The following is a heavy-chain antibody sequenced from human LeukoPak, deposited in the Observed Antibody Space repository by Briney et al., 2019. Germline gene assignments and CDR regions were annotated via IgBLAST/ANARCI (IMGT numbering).Heavy chain of an antibody. Sequence: ASAKVSCKASGYTFTGYYMHWVRQAPGQGLEWMGIINPSGGSTSYAQKFQGRVTMTRDTSTSTVYMELSSLRSEDTAVYYCARNQQLGPYYYYYMDVWGKGTTVTISS. CDR3: ARNQQLGPYYYYYMDV. V-gene: IGHV1-46*01. CDR2: INPSGGST. D-gene: IGHD6-13*01. J-gene: IGHJ6*03. CDR1: GYTFTGYY.